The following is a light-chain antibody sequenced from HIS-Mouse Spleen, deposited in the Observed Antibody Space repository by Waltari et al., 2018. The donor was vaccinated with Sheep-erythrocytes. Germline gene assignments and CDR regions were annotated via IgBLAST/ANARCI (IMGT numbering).Light chain of an antibody. CDR1: SSDGGGDNY. V-gene: IGLV2-8*01. Sequence: QSALTQPPSASGSPGQSVTISCTGTSSDGGGDNYVSWYQQHPGKAPKLLIYEVSKRPSVVPDRFSGSKSGNTASLTVSGLQAEDEADYYCSSYAGSNNWVFGGGTKLTVL. J-gene: IGLJ3*02. CDR3: SSYAGSNNWV. CDR2: EVS.